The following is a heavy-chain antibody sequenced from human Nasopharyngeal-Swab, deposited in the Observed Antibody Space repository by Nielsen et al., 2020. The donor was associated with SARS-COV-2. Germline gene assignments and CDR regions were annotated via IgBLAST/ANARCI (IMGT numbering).Heavy chain of an antibody. CDR1: GYTFTSYD. D-gene: IGHD4-17*01. V-gene: IGHV1-8*01. J-gene: IGHJ6*02. CDR3: ASYDYGDYVFYYYGMDV. Sequence: ASVKVSCKASGYTFTSYDINWVRQATGQGLEWMGWMNPNSGNTGYAQKFQGRVTMTRDTSISTAYMELSRLRSDDTAVYYCASYDYGDYVFYYYGMDVWGQGTTVTVSS. CDR2: MNPNSGNT.